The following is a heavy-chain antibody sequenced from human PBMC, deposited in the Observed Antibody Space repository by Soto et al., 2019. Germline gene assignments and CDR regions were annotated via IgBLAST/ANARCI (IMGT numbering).Heavy chain of an antibody. J-gene: IGHJ4*02. V-gene: IGHV2-5*02. CDR2: IFWDDHK. CDR3: APIVSYGSGTVFDY. Sequence: ITLKESCPTLVKLTQTLTVTCNLSGFSLSTSGVGVGWIRQPPGKALEWLALIFWDDHKRYSSSLRSRLTITKDTSKNLVLLTTTNMDPLDTGTYFCAPIVSYGSGTVFDYWGPGTLVTVSS. CDR1: GFSLSTSGVG. D-gene: IGHD3-10*01.